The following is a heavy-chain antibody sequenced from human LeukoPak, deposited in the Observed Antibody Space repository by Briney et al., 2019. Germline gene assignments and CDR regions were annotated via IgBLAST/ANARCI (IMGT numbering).Heavy chain of an antibody. J-gene: IGHJ4*02. V-gene: IGHV3-11*01. Sequence: GGSLRLSCAASGFIFSDYHMSWIRQAPGNGLEWISYISQGSNAVYHADSVKGRFTISRDDAKKSMYLQMNSLRAEDTALYYCARVSDISVAAYFDYWGQGTLVTVSS. CDR3: ARVSDISVAAYFDY. CDR2: ISQGSNAV. D-gene: IGHD6-19*01. CDR1: GFIFSDYH.